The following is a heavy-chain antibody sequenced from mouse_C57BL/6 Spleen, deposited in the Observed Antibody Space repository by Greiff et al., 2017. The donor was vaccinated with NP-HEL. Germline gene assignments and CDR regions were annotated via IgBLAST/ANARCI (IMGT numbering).Heavy chain of an antibody. CDR2: IYPGDGDT. Sequence: VQLQQSGPELVKPGASVKISCKASGYAFSSSWMNWVKQRPGKGLEWIGRIYPGDGDTNYNGKFKGKATLTADKSSSTAYMQLSSLTSEDSAVSFCARGACITTCPLHAMDYWGQGTSVTVSS. D-gene: IGHD1-1*01. V-gene: IGHV1-82*01. CDR1: GYAFSSSW. CDR3: ARGACITTCPLHAMDY. J-gene: IGHJ4*01.